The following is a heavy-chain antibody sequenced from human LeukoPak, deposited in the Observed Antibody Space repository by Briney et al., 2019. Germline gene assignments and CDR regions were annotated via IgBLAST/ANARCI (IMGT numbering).Heavy chain of an antibody. CDR1: GFIFNNYA. CDR3: AGGSQDSSGYYFDY. J-gene: IGHJ4*02. Sequence: GGSLRLSCETSGFIFNNYAVNWVRQAPGKGLEWVSSISGGGTTYYADSVKGRFTISRDSSQNSLYLQMNSLRAEDAAVYFCAGGSQDSSGYYFDYWGQGTLVTVSS. V-gene: IGHV3-23*01. D-gene: IGHD3-22*01. CDR2: ISGGGTT.